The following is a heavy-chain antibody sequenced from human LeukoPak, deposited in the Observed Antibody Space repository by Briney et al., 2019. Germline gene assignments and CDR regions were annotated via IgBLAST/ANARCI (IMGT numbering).Heavy chain of an antibody. J-gene: IGHJ4*02. CDR1: LGSINNYY. CDR2: IHKSGTT. D-gene: IGHD1-26*01. V-gene: IGHV4-4*07. CDR3: ARVFGGNYLDY. Sequence: SETLSLTCKVSLGSINNYYWSWIRQAAGKGLEWIGRIHKSGTTYYSPSLKTRVTMSIDTSKNQFSLQLSAVSAADTAIYYCARVFGGNYLDYWGQGTLVAVSS.